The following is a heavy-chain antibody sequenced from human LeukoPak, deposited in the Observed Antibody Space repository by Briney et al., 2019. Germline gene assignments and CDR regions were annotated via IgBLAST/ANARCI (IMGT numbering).Heavy chain of an antibody. CDR3: ARTDVAY. J-gene: IGHJ4*02. CDR1: GFTFSIYG. Sequence: GGSLRLSCAASGFTFSIYGMHWVRQAPGKGLEWVAVISYDGSNKYYADSVKGRFTISRENSKNTLYLQMNSLRAEDTAVYYCARTDVAYWGQGTLVTVSS. D-gene: IGHD5-12*01. V-gene: IGHV3-30*03. CDR2: ISYDGSNK.